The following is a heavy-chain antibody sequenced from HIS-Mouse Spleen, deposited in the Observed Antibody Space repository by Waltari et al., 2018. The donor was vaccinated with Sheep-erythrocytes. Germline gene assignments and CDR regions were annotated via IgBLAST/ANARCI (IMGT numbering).Heavy chain of an antibody. Sequence: ANIKQDGSEKYYVDSVKGRFTISRDNAKNSLYLQMNSLRAEDTAVYYCARVASGATFDYWGQGTLVTVSS. J-gene: IGHJ4*02. V-gene: IGHV3-7*01. CDR2: IKQDGSEK. CDR3: ARVASGATFDY. D-gene: IGHD1-26*01.